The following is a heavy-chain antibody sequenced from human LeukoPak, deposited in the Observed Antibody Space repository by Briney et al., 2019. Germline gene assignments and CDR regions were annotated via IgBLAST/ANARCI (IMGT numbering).Heavy chain of an antibody. V-gene: IGHV4-4*02. Sequence: RSSETLSLTCAVSGGSISSSNWWSWVRQPPGKGLEWIGEIYHSGSTNYNPSLKSRVTISVDKSKNQFSLKLSSVTAADTAVYYCARPNLWNDEVWFDPWGQGTLVTVSS. D-gene: IGHD1-1*01. J-gene: IGHJ5*02. CDR2: IYHSGST. CDR3: ARPNLWNDEVWFDP. CDR1: GGSISSSNW.